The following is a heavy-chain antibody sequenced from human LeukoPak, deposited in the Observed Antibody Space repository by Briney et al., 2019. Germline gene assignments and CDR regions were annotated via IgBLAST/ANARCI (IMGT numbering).Heavy chain of an antibody. CDR2: IYYNGST. D-gene: IGHD3-22*01. Sequence: SETLSPTCGVSSGSIGSYYWSWIRQPPGKGLEWIGYIYYNGSTYYNPSLKSRVTISVDMSKNQFSLKLNSVTAADTAVYYCARGDSSGRYYLDYWGQGTLVTVSS. CDR3: ARGDSSGRYYLDY. CDR1: SGSIGSYY. V-gene: IGHV4-59*12. J-gene: IGHJ4*02.